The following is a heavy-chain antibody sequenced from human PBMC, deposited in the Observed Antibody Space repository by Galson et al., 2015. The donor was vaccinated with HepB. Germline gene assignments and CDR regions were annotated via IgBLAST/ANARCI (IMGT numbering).Heavy chain of an antibody. CDR1: GFPFSDYG. CDR2: IWYDGSQK. D-gene: IGHD6-19*01. V-gene: IGHV3-33*01. Sequence: SLRLSCATSGFPFSDYGMHWVRQAPGKGLEWLAVIWYDGSQKFHEDSVEGRFTISRDNSKNMLLLQMDSLRVDDTAVYFCVRDSGLYGLDVWGQGTRVTVSS. J-gene: IGHJ6*02. CDR3: VRDSGLYGLDV.